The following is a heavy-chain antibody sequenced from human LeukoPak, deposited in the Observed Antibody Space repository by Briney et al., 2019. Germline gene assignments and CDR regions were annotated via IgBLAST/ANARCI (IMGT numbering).Heavy chain of an antibody. CDR3: ARTIDPAVGENFDY. CDR2: IIPILGIA. CDR1: GGTFSSYA. D-gene: IGHD5-18*01. V-gene: IGHV1-69*04. Sequence: SVKVSCKASGGTFSSYAISWVRQAPGQGLEWMGRIIPILGIANYAQKFQGRVTITADKSTSTAYMELSSLRSEDTAVYYCARTIDPAVGENFDYWGQGTLVTVSS. J-gene: IGHJ4*02.